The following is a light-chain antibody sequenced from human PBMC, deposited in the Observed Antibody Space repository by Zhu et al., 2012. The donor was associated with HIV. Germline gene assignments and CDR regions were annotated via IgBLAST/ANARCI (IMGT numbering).Light chain of an antibody. V-gene: IGKV3-20*01. CDR2: GAS. J-gene: IGKJ5*01. Sequence: EIVLTQSPGTLSLSPGERATLSCRASQTVSRNYLAWYQQKPGQAPRLLIYGASRRVTGIPDRFSGSGSGTDFTLTISRLEPEDFAFYYCQQYNVWPSISFGQGTRLNIK. CDR1: QTVSRNY. CDR3: QQYNVWPSIS.